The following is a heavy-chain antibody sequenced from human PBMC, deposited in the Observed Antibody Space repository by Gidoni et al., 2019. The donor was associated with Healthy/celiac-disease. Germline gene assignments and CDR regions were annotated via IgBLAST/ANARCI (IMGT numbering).Heavy chain of an antibody. CDR2: VSSKDYGWTT. J-gene: IGHJ4*02. D-gene: IGHD3-22*01. CDR1: GFTFGDTA. CDR3: TRDSIVAVPHADY. V-gene: IGHV3-49*03. Sequence: EVQLVESGGGLVQPGRSLRLSCTAAGFTFGDTAMSWFRQAPGKGLEGVVLVSSKDYGWTTEYAASVKGRFTISRDDSKSIAYLQMNSLKTEDTAVYYCTRDSIVAVPHADYWGQGTLVTVSS.